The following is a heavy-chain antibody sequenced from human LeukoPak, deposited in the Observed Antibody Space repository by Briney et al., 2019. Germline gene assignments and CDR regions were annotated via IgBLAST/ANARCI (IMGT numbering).Heavy chain of an antibody. CDR1: GYIFISYG. CDR3: ARGYYDSTVYYYYGMDV. Sequence: ASVKVSCKASGYIFISYGISWVRQAPGQGLEWMGWISAYNGNTNYAQKLQGRVTMTTDTSTSTAYMELRSLRSDDTAVYYCARGYYDSTVYYYYGMDVWGQGTTVTVSS. V-gene: IGHV1-18*01. J-gene: IGHJ6*02. D-gene: IGHD3-9*01. CDR2: ISAYNGNT.